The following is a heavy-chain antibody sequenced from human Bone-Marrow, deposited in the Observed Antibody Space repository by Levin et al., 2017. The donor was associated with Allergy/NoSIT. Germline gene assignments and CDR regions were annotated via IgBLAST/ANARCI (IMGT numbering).Heavy chain of an antibody. Sequence: PSQTLSLTCTVSGGSISSSSYYWGWIRQPPGKGLQWIGTIFHTGTTYYNPSLKSRVTISVDTSKNQFSLRLSSVTAADTAVHYCARDRYFYDSGGFSDAFDIWGQGTMVTVSS. J-gene: IGHJ3*02. V-gene: IGHV4-39*02. CDR3: ARDRYFYDSGGFSDAFDI. CDR2: IFHTGTT. D-gene: IGHD3-22*01. CDR1: GGSISSSSYY.